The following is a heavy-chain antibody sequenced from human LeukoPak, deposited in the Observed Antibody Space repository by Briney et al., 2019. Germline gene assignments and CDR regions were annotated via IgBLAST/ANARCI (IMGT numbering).Heavy chain of an antibody. D-gene: IGHD3-10*01. J-gene: IGHJ6*04. Sequence: GGSLRLSCAASGFTFSSYWMSWVRQAPGKGLEWVANIKQDGSEKYYVDSVKGRFTISRDNAKNSLYLQMNSLRAEDTAVYYCARSGMVRGAIPDVWGKGTTVTVSS. CDR2: IKQDGSEK. CDR1: GFTFSSYW. CDR3: ARSGMVRGAIPDV. V-gene: IGHV3-7*01.